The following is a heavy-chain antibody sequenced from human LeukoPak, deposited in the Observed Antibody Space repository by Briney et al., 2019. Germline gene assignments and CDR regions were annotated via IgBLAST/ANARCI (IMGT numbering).Heavy chain of an antibody. CDR2: IYYSGST. CDR1: GGSISSYY. J-gene: IGHJ4*02. V-gene: IGHV4-59*01. CDR3: ARHDSSGYEGDY. Sequence: SETLSLTCTVSGGSISSYYWSWIRQPPGKGLEWIGYIYYSGSTNYNTSLKSRVTISVDTSKNQFSLKLSSVTAADTAVYYCARHDSSGYEGDYWGQGTLVTVSS. D-gene: IGHD3-22*01.